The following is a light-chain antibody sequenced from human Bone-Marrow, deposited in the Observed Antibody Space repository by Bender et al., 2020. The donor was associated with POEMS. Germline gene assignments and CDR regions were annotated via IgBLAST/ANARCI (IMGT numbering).Light chain of an antibody. V-gene: IGLV3-1*01. Sequence: SYGLTQPPSVSVSPGHTANITCSGDQLGDQYASWYQLKPGQSPVLVIYEDNKRPSGIPGRFSGSNSGNIATLTIGGTQALDEADYYCQAWDTSSVVFGGGTKLTVL. CDR3: QAWDTSSVV. J-gene: IGLJ2*01. CDR2: EDN. CDR1: QLGDQY.